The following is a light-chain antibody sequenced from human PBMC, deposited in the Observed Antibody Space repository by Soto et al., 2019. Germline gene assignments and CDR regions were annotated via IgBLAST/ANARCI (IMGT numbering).Light chain of an antibody. V-gene: IGLV3-21*02. J-gene: IGLJ1*01. CDR1: NIGSKS. CDR2: DDS. Sequence: ELTQPPSVSLAPGPAARIGCGGDNIGSKSVHWYQQKSGQAPVLVVYDDSDRPSGIPERFSGSPSGNTATLTISRVEAGDEADYYCQVWDSSSDHYVFGTGTKVTVL. CDR3: QVWDSSSDHYV.